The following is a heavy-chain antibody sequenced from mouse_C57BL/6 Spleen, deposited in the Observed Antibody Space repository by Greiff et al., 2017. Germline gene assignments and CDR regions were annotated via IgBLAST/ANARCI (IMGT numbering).Heavy chain of an antibody. V-gene: IGHV1-26*01. D-gene: IGHD1-2*01. CDR3: ARWITTASDWFAY. J-gene: IGHJ3*01. CDR2: INPNNGGT. CDR1: GYTFTDYY. Sequence: EVKLHQSGPELVKPGASVKISCKASGYTFTDYYMNWVKQSHGKSLEWIGDINPNNGGTSYNQKFKGKATLTVDKSSSTAYMELRSLTSEDSAVYYCARWITTASDWFAYWGQGTLVTVSA.